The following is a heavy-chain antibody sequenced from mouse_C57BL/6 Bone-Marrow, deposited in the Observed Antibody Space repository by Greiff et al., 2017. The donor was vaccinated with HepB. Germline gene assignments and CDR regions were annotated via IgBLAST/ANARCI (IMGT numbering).Heavy chain of an antibody. CDR1: GYTFTDHT. CDR2: IYPRDGST. V-gene: IGHV1-78*01. J-gene: IGHJ2*01. Sequence: VHLVESDAELVKPGASVKISCKVSGYTFTDHTIHWMKQRPEQGLEWIGYIYPRDGSTKYNEKFKGKATLTADKSSSTAYMQLNSLTSEDSAVYCCARVDWDVPFVDYWGQGTTLTVSS. D-gene: IGHD4-1*01. CDR3: ARVDWDVPFVDY.